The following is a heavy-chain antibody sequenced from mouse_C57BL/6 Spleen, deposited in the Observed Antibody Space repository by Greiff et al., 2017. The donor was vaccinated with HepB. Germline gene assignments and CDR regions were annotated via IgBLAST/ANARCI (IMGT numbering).Heavy chain of an antibody. V-gene: IGHV1-82*01. J-gene: IGHJ3*01. Sequence: VKLMESGPELVKPGASVKISCKASGYAFSSSWMNWVKQRPGKGLEWIGRIYPGDGDTNYNGKFKGKATLTADKSSSTAYMQLSSLTSEDSAVYFCARWDYDGFAYWGQGTLVTVSA. CDR2: IYPGDGDT. D-gene: IGHD2-4*01. CDR3: ARWDYDGFAY. CDR1: GYAFSSSW.